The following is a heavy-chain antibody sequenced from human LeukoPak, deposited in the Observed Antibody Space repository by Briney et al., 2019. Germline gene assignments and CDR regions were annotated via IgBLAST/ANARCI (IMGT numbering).Heavy chain of an antibody. Sequence: GASVKVSCKASGYTFTSYAISWVRQAPGHGLEWMGGIIPISGTANYAQKFQGRVTITADESTSTAYMELSSLRSEDTAIYYCATYCSSANCYIWGYYFDYWGQGTLVTVSS. V-gene: IGHV1-69*13. CDR3: ATYCSSANCYIWGYYFDY. D-gene: IGHD2-2*01. CDR2: IIPISGTA. CDR1: GYTFTSYA. J-gene: IGHJ4*02.